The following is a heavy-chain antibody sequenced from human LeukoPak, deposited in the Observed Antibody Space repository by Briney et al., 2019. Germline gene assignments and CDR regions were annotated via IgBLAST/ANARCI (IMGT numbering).Heavy chain of an antibody. V-gene: IGHV1-2*02. J-gene: IGHJ4*02. CDR2: INPNSGGT. Sequence: ASVKVSCKASGYTFTGYYMHWVRQAPGQGLEWMGWINPNSGGTNYAQKFQGRVTMTRDTSISTAYMELTSLRSEDTAMYYCASNDLVVYAGLYWGQGTLVTVSS. CDR1: GYTFTGYY. CDR3: ASNDLVVYAGLY. D-gene: IGHD2-8*02.